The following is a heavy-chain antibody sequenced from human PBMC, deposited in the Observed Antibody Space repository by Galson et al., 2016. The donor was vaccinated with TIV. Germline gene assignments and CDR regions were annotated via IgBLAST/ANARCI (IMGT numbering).Heavy chain of an antibody. D-gene: IGHD4-17*01. CDR1: GYSIKSGYF. V-gene: IGHV4-38-2*02. J-gene: IGHJ6*02. CDR2: IYESGTT. CDR3: MREGSTVTMHHYFGMDV. Sequence: ETLSLTCAVSGYSIKSGYFWGWIRQPPGKGLQWIGSIYESGTTYSNPSLKSRLTMSIDSSKNEFSLKWRSVTANDTAVYFCMREGSTVTMHHYFGMDVWGQGTTVTVSS.